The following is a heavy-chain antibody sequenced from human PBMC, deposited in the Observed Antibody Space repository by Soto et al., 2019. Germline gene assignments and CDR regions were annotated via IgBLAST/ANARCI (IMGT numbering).Heavy chain of an antibody. D-gene: IGHD1-1*01. V-gene: IGHV3-64*01. CDR1: GFTLRGYA. CDR2: ISSNGVGT. CDR3: ARRARHDFDFMDV. J-gene: IGHJ6*03. Sequence: PGGSLRLSCAASGFTLRGYAMDWVRQAPGKGLEYVSGISSNGVGTYYANSVQGRFTISRDNSKNTVYLQMGSLRPEDMAVYYCARRARHDFDFMDVWGKGTTVTVS.